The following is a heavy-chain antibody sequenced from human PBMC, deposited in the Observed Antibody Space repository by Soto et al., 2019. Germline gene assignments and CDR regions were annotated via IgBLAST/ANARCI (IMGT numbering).Heavy chain of an antibody. V-gene: IGHV1-69*04. CDR3: ARDSGYSGYDYRTIFDY. Sequence: SVKVSCKASGGTFSSYTISWVRQAPGQGLEWMGRIIPILGIANYAQKFQGRVTITADKSTSTAYMELSSLRSEDTAVYYCARDSGYSGYDYRTIFDYWGQGTLVTVSS. D-gene: IGHD5-12*01. J-gene: IGHJ4*02. CDR1: GGTFSSYT. CDR2: IIPILGIA.